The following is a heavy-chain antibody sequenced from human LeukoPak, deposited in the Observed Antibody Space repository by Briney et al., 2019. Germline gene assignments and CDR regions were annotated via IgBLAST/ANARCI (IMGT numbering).Heavy chain of an antibody. CDR3: ARGRWSGNSKWHFQH. J-gene: IGHJ1*01. CDR1: GGSFSGYY. V-gene: IGHV4-34*01. CDR2: INHSGST. D-gene: IGHD4-23*01. Sequence: SETLPLTCAVYGGSFSGYYWSWIRQPPGKGLEWIGEINHSGSTNYNPSLKSRVTISVDTSKNQFSLKLSSVTAADTAVYYCARGRWSGNSKWHFQHWGQGTLVTVSS.